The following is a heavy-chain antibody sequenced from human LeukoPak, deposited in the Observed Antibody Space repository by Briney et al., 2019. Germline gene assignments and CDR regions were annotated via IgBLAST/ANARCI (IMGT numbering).Heavy chain of an antibody. CDR3: VRREDNGSLDY. CDR2: VYPTDSDT. V-gene: IGHV5-51*01. D-gene: IGHD1-14*01. Sequence: GESLKISCEASGYIFTKYWIGWVRQMPGKGLEWMGLVYPTDSDTRYSPSFQGQVTISADNSITTAYLQWNSLKASDTAMYYCVRREDNGSLDYWGQGTRVTVSS. J-gene: IGHJ4*02. CDR1: GYIFTKYW.